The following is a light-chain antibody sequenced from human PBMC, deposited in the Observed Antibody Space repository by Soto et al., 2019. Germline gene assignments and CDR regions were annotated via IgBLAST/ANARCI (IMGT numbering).Light chain of an antibody. CDR3: QQYKSLPWT. CDR2: DAL. J-gene: IGKJ1*01. V-gene: IGKV1-33*01. Sequence: DIQMTQSPSSLSASVGDSVTITCQASQGISKYLSWFQQRAGKAPKLLIYDALILETGVPSRFSGSGSGTDFTLTISSLQPEDIATYYCQQYKSLPWTFGQGTKVEI. CDR1: QGISKY.